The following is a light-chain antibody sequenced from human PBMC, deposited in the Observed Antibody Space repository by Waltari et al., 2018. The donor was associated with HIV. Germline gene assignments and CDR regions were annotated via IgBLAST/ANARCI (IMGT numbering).Light chain of an antibody. Sequence: ETVFPLSPVTLSLSPGERATLSCRASKRIIRNYLAWYQQKPGKAPRLLIYGASKRATGVPERFRGSGSGTDFTLTISRLEPEDFAVYYCQQYDSSPIAFGQGTRLEIK. CDR3: QQYDSSPIA. CDR2: GAS. J-gene: IGKJ5*01. CDR1: KRIIRNY. V-gene: IGKV3-20*01.